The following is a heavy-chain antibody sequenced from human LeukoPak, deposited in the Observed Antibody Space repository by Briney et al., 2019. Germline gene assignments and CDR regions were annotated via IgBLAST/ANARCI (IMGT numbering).Heavy chain of an antibody. CDR1: GGSISRYY. J-gene: IGHJ4*02. D-gene: IGHD1-14*01. V-gene: IGHV4-59*01. Sequence: SETLSLTCTVSGGSISRYYWSWIRQPPGKGLQWIGYVYYSGSTHYNPSLKSRATISVDTSKNQFSLKLSSVTAADTAVYYCARQKYEPYFDYWGQGTLVTVSS. CDR2: VYYSGST. CDR3: ARQKYEPYFDY.